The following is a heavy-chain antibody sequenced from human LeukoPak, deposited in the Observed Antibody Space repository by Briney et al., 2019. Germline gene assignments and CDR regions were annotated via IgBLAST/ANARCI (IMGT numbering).Heavy chain of an antibody. D-gene: IGHD6-13*01. V-gene: IGHV4-38-2*02. CDR3: ARVYYSSSYDYWYFDL. J-gene: IGHJ2*01. Sequence: PSETLSLTCTFSGYSISSGYYWGWIRQPPGKGLEWIGSMEWIGSMYDSGSTYYNPSFKSRVTISVDTSKKQLSLKLSSVTAADTAVYYCARVYYSSSYDYWYFDLWGRGTLVTVSS. CDR2: MYDSGST. CDR1: GYSISSGYY.